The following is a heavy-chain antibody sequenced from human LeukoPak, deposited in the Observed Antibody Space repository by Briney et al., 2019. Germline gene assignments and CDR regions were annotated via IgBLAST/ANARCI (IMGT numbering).Heavy chain of an antibody. V-gene: IGHV3-74*01. Sequence: GGSLRLSCAASGFTFSNYWMHWVRQAPGKGLVWVSRINSDGINTSYADSVKGRFTISRDNSKNTLYLQMNSLRVEDTAIYYCAKVTYGSGTYGAFDSWGQGTLVTVSS. D-gene: IGHD3-10*01. CDR3: AKVTYGSGTYGAFDS. CDR2: INSDGINT. J-gene: IGHJ4*02. CDR1: GFTFSNYW.